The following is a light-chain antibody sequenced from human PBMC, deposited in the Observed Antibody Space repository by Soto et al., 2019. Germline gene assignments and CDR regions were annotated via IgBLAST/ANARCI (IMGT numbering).Light chain of an antibody. J-gene: IGLJ1*01. V-gene: IGLV2-14*03. CDR1: SSDVGAYNF. CDR3: TYSTSRGTYV. Sequence: QSVLTQPASVSGSPGQSIPISCTGTSSDVGAYNFVSWYRQNPGKALKLIIYNVSDRPSGVSNRFSGSKSAKTASLTISGLQAEDEADYYCTYSTSRGTYVFGTWTKLTVL. CDR2: NVS.